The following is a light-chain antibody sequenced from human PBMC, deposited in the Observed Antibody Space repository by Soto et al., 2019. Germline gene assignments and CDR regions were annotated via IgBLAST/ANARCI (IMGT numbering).Light chain of an antibody. Sequence: QMTQSPSTLSASVGDRVTITCRASQSLRGWLAWYQQRPGKAPKLLIYAASSLQRGVPSRFSGSGSGTEFTLSISSLQPEDFATYYCQQSYSTPRTFGQGTKVDIK. CDR1: QSLRGW. J-gene: IGKJ1*01. CDR3: QQSYSTPRT. CDR2: AAS. V-gene: IGKV1-39*01.